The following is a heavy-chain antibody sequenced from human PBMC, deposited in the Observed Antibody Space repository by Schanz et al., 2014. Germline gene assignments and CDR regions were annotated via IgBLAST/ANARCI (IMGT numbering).Heavy chain of an antibody. CDR1: GFTLSDHC. V-gene: IGHV3-11*06. CDR3: AKYGGELGVSFEY. Sequence: QVQLVESGGGLVKPGGSLRLSCAASGFTLSDHCMTWIRQAPGKGLEWVAYMYSDGSYTNYPDSVKGRFAISRDRAKKSLYLQMNSLRPEDTAVYYCAKYGGELGVSFEYWGQGTLVTVSS. J-gene: IGHJ4*02. CDR2: MYSDGSYT. D-gene: IGHD7-27*01.